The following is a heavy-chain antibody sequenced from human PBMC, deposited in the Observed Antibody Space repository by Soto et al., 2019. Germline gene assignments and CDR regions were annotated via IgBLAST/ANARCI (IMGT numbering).Heavy chain of an antibody. CDR2: IYYSGST. Sequence: SETLSLTCTVSGGSISSSSYYWGWIRQPPGKGLEWIGSIYYSGSTYYNPSLKSRVTISVDTSKNQFSLKLSSVTAADTAVYYCALTRWIFGVVNSYYYYGMDVWGQGTTVTVSS. CDR1: GGSISSSSYY. D-gene: IGHD3-3*01. J-gene: IGHJ6*02. V-gene: IGHV4-39*01. CDR3: ALTRWIFGVVNSYYYYGMDV.